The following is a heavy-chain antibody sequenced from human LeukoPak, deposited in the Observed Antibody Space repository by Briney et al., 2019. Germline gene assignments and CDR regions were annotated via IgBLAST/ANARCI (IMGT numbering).Heavy chain of an antibody. CDR1: GFPFSSYG. CDR2: ISGSGSRT. CDR3: ARDPYSSSWYYFDY. D-gene: IGHD6-13*01. V-gene: IGHV3-23*01. J-gene: IGHJ4*02. Sequence: GGSLRLSCAASGFPFSSYGMSWVRQAPGKGLEWVSTISGSGSRTYYADSVKGHFTISRDNSKNTLYLQMNSLRAEDTAVYYCARDPYSSSWYYFDYWGQGTLVTVSS.